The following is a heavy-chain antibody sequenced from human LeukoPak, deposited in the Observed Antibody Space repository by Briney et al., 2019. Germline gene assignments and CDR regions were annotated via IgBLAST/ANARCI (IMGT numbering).Heavy chain of an antibody. CDR1: GVSISGHY. J-gene: IGHJ4*02. D-gene: IGHD1-26*01. CDR2: VSYSGNT. Sequence: NSSETLSLTCTVSGVSISGHYWSWLRQPPGKGLEWIGFVSYSGNTNYNPSLNGRVTISLDTSKSQFSLSLNSVTAADTAVYFCARGGASSRYFGYWGQGTLVTVSS. V-gene: IGHV4-59*11. CDR3: ARGGASSRYFGY.